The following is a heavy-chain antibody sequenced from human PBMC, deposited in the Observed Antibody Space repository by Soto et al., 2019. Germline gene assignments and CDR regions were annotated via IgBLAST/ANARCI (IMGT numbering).Heavy chain of an antibody. CDR2: ISYDGSNK. V-gene: IGHV3-30-3*01. Sequence: QVQLVESGGGVVQPGRSLRLSCAASGFTFSSYAMHWVRQAPGKGLEWVAVISYDGSNKYYADSVKGRFTISRDNSKNTLYLQMNSLRAEDTAVYYCARAYCSGGSCYSGGDYYGMDVW. CDR3: ARAYCSGGSCYSGGDYYGMDV. J-gene: IGHJ6*01. CDR1: GFTFSSYA. D-gene: IGHD2-15*01.